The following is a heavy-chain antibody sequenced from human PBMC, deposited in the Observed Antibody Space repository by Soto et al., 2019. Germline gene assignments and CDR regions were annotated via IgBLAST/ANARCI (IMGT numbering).Heavy chain of an antibody. CDR1: GGSFSGYY. CDR2: INHSGST. Sequence: SETLSLTCAVYGGSFSGYYWSWIRQPPGKGLEWIGEINHSGSTNYNPSLKSRVTISVDTPKNQFSLKLSSVTAADTAVYYCARLWYFDWLSTNYGMDVWGQGATVTVSS. J-gene: IGHJ6*02. V-gene: IGHV4-34*01. CDR3: ARLWYFDWLSTNYGMDV. D-gene: IGHD3-9*01.